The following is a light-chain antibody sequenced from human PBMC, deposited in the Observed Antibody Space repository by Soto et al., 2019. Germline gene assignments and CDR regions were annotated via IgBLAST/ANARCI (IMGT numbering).Light chain of an antibody. CDR2: GTS. CDR3: HQYNFWPT. CDR1: QSVSSN. J-gene: IGKJ1*01. Sequence: EILMTQSPATLSLSPGERATLSCRASQSVSSNLAWYQQKPGQSPRLLIYGTSTRATGIPARLSGSGSGTEFTLTISSIQSEDFAVYYCHQYNFWPTFGQGTKVDIK. V-gene: IGKV3-15*01.